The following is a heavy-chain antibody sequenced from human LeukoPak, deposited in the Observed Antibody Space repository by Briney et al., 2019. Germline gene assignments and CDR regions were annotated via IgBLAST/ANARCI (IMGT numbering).Heavy chain of an antibody. Sequence: PSGTLSLTCAVSGASIDSSNWWSWVRQPPGKGLEWIGEVYHSGDTNYNPSLRSRVTISADRSNNQFSLRLNSVTDADTAVFYCARGEQRGSGTVHFDFWGQGILVTVSS. V-gene: IGHV4-4*02. D-gene: IGHD3-10*01. J-gene: IGHJ4*02. CDR3: ARGEQRGSGTVHFDF. CDR1: GASIDSSNW. CDR2: VYHSGDT.